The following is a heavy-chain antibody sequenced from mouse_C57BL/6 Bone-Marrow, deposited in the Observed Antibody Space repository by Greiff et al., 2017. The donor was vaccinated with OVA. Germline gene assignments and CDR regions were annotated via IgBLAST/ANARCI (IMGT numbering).Heavy chain of an antibody. J-gene: IGHJ3*01. D-gene: IGHD1-1*01. CDR1: GFTFSSYT. CDR2: ISGGGGNT. V-gene: IGHV5-9*01. Sequence: EVKVVESGGGLVKPGGSLKLSCAASGFTFSSYTMSWVRQTPEKRLEWVATISGGGGNTYYPDSVKGRFTISRDNAKNTLYLQMSSLRSEDTALYYCARHAHYYGSSFPFAYWGQGTLVTVSA. CDR3: ARHAHYYGSSFPFAY.